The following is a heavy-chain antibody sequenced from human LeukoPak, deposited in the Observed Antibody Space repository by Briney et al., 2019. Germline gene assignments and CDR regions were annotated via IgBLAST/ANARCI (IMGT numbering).Heavy chain of an antibody. J-gene: IGHJ5*02. Sequence: ASVNVSCKASGGSFSDYSISWVRQAPGQGLEWMGRIIAILDTAHYAQKFQGRFTITADKSTTTVYMELSSLRSDDTAVYYCVRSGYDYDWFDPWGQGTLVTVSS. V-gene: IGHV1-69*08. D-gene: IGHD5-12*01. CDR3: VRSGYDYDWFDP. CDR1: GGSFSDYS. CDR2: IIAILDTA.